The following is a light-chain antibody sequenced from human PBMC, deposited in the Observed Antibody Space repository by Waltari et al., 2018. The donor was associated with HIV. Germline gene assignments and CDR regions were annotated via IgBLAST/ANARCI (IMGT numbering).Light chain of an antibody. Sequence: EIVMTQSPATLSVSPGERATLSCRASQSVSSNLAWYQQKPGQAPRLLISGASTRATGIPARFSGSGSGTEFTLTIRSLQSEDFAVYYCQQYNNWPPAFGQGTRLEI. CDR1: QSVSSN. CDR2: GAS. J-gene: IGKJ5*01. CDR3: QQYNNWPPA. V-gene: IGKV3-15*01.